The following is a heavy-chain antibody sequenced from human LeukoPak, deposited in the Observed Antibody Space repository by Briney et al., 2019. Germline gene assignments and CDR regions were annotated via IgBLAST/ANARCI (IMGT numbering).Heavy chain of an antibody. Sequence: GRSLRLSCAASGFTFSDYTMQWVRQAPGKGLEWVALLPPDGSYQYYADSLKGRFTISRDNFKNALYLQMNGLRLEDTAVHYCARGLHDRSWYGAHWGQGTLLSVSS. CDR3: ARGLHDRSWYGAH. CDR2: LPPDGSYQ. V-gene: IGHV3-30*04. D-gene: IGHD6-13*01. CDR1: GFTFSDYT. J-gene: IGHJ4*02.